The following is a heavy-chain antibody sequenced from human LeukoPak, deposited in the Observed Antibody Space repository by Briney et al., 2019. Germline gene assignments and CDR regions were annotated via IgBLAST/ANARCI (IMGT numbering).Heavy chain of an antibody. D-gene: IGHD4-17*01. CDR2: IYYSGST. J-gene: IGHJ6*02. CDR1: GGSISSYY. Sequence: PSETLSLTRTVSGGSISSYYWSWIRQPPGKGLEWIGYIYYSGSTNYNPSLKSRVTISVDTSKNQFSLKLSSVTAADTAVYYCARSGDYVVGYYYYYGMDVWGQGTTVTVSS. CDR3: ARSGDYVVGYYYYYGMDV. V-gene: IGHV4-59*01.